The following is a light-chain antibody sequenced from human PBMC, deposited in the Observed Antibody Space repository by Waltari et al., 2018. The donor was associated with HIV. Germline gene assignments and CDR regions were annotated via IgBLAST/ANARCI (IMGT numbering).Light chain of an antibody. CDR1: PSLLSRNGNNY. CDR2: VGS. CDR3: MQALEAPLT. J-gene: IGKJ4*01. V-gene: IGKV2-28*01. Sequence: DVVMTQSPLSLRVTPGEPASISCRSSPSLLSRNGNNYLDWYLQKPGQSPQLLFYVGSNRASGVPDRFSGSGSGTDFTLKISRVEAEDVGVYYCMQALEAPLTFGGGTKVQIK.